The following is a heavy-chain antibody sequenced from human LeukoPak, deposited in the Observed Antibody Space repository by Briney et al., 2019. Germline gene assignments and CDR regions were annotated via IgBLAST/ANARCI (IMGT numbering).Heavy chain of an antibody. CDR2: IKSKTDGGTT. V-gene: IGHV3-15*01. Sequence: PGGSLRLSCAASGFTFSNAWMSWVRQAPGKGLEWVGRIKSKTDGGTTDYAAPVKGRFTISRDDSKNTLYLQMNSLKTEDTAVYYCAKGYSWNYPFDYWGQGTLVTVSS. J-gene: IGHJ4*02. CDR1: GFTFSNAW. D-gene: IGHD1-7*01. CDR3: AKGYSWNYPFDY.